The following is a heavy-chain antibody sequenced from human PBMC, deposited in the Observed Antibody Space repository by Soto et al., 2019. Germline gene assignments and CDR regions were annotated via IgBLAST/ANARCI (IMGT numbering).Heavy chain of an antibody. D-gene: IGHD3-22*01. CDR2: IIPIFGTA. V-gene: IGHV1-69*13. Sequence: GASVKVSCKASGGTFSSYAISWVRQAPGQGLEWMGGIIPIFGTANYAQKFQGRVTITADESTSTAYMELSSLRSEDTAVYYCAGAVSNYDSSGYYYSALAYGMDVWGQGTTVTVSS. J-gene: IGHJ6*02. CDR1: GGTFSSYA. CDR3: AGAVSNYDSSGYYYSALAYGMDV.